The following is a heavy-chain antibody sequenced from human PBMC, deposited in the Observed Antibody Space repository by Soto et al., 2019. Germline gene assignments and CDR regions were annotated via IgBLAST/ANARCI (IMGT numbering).Heavy chain of an antibody. V-gene: IGHV3-23*01. CDR3: ARNTNLPSHY. CDR2: ISSSGDSP. CDR1: GFTFSNYA. Sequence: GGSLRLSCAASGFTFSNYAMSWVRQAPGKGLEWVSAISSSGDSPYYADSVKGRFTVSRDNSKNTLYLQMNSLRVEDTAIYYYARNTNLPSHYWGQGTLVTVSS. J-gene: IGHJ4*02.